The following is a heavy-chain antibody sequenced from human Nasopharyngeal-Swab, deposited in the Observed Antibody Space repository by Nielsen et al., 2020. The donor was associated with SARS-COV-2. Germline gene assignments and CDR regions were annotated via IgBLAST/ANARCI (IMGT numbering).Heavy chain of an antibody. V-gene: IGHV5-51*01. CDR3: ARMGYCSSTSCPEGWFDP. CDR2: IYPGDSDT. D-gene: IGHD2-2*01. J-gene: IGHJ5*02. Sequence: VRQMPGKGLEWMGIIYPGDSDTRYSPSFQGQVTISADKSISTAYLQWSSLKASDTAMYYCARMGYCSSTSCPEGWFDPWGQGTLVTVSS.